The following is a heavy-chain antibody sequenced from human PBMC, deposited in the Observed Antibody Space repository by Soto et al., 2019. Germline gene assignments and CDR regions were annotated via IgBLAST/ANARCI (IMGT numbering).Heavy chain of an antibody. V-gene: IGHV3-72*01. CDR3: ARDYSSYGPFDY. J-gene: IGHJ4*02. Sequence: GGSLRLSCAASGFTFSDHYMDWVRQAPGKGLEWVGRIRNKANSYTTEYAASVKGRFTVSRDDSKNSLYLQMNSLQTEDTAVYYCARDYSSYGPFDYWGQGTLVTVSS. CDR1: GFTFSDHY. CDR2: IRNKANSYTT. D-gene: IGHD5-18*01.